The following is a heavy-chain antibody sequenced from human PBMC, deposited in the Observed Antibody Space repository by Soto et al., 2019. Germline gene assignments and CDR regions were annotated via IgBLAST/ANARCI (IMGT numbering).Heavy chain of an antibody. CDR2: IYPGDSDT. J-gene: IGHJ5*02. Sequence: GESLKISCKGSGYSFTSYWIGWVRQMPGKGLEWMGIIYPGDSDTRYSPSFQGQVTISADKSISTAYLQWSSLKASDTAMYYCARSTQGIAGFLEWLSPPNWLDPWGQGTLVTVSS. CDR3: ARSTQGIAGFLEWLSPPNWLDP. D-gene: IGHD3-3*01. CDR1: GYSFTSYW. V-gene: IGHV5-51*01.